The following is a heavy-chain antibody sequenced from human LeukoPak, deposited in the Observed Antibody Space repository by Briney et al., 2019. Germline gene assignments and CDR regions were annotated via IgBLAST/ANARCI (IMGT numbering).Heavy chain of an antibody. V-gene: IGHV1-24*01. CDR2: FDPEDGET. D-gene: IGHD3-10*01. J-gene: IGHJ4*02. CDR3: AGTMVRGVKNYFDY. Sequence: GASVKVSCKVSGYTLTELSMHWVRQAPGKGLEWMGGFDPEDGETIYAQKFQGRVTMTEVTSTDTAYMELSSLRSEDTAVYYCAGTMVRGVKNYFDYWGQGTLVTVSS. CDR1: GYTLTELS.